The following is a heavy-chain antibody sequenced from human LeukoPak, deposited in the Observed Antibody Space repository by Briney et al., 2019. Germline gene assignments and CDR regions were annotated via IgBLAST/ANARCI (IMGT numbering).Heavy chain of an antibody. Sequence: PGGSLRLSCAASGFTFSSYSMNWVRQAPGKGLEWVSGISWNSGSIGYADSVKGRFTISRDNAKNSLYLQMNSLRAEDTALYYCARAGALYDSSGYYWGFDYWGQGTLVTVSS. J-gene: IGHJ4*02. CDR2: ISWNSGSI. D-gene: IGHD3-22*01. CDR1: GFTFSSYS. V-gene: IGHV3-9*01. CDR3: ARAGALYDSSGYYWGFDY.